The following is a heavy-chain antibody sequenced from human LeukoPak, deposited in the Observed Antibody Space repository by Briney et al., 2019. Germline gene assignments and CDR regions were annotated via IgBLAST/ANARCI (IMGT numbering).Heavy chain of an antibody. V-gene: IGHV3-21*01. CDR1: GFTFSTYS. CDR2: ISSSSSYI. CDR3: ARGEYCSSTSCSYYGMDA. J-gene: IGHJ6*02. D-gene: IGHD2-2*01. Sequence: GGSLRLSCAASGFTFSTYSMNWVRQAPVKGLEWVSSISSSSSYINYADSVKGRFTISRDNARNSLYLQMNSLRAEDTAVYYCARGEYCSSTSCSYYGMDAWGQGTTVTVSS.